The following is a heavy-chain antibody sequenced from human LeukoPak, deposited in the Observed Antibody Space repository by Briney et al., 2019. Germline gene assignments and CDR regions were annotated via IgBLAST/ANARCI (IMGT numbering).Heavy chain of an antibody. CDR2: IKSKSDGGKA. CDR3: TTELRWELLDVDR. D-gene: IGHD1-26*01. J-gene: IGHJ5*02. Sequence: GGSLSLSCAASGFTFSNAWMRWVRQAPGKGLEWVGRIKSKSDGGKADYAAPVKGRFTISRDDSRNTLFLQMNSLKTEDTAVYYCTTELRWELLDVDRWGQAGQVGVSS. V-gene: IGHV3-15*05. CDR1: GFTFSNAW.